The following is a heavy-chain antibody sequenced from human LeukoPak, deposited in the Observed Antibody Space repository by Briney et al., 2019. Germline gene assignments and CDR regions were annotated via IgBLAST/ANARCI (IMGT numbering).Heavy chain of an antibody. J-gene: IGHJ4*02. D-gene: IGHD5-18*01. CDR1: GFTFSSYA. V-gene: IGHV3-23*01. CDR3: AKTVQLWLHSHDY. Sequence: GRSLRLSCAASGFTFSSYAMSWVRQAPGKGLEWVSAISGSGGSTYYADSVKGRFTISRDNSKNTLYLQMNSLRAEDTAVYYCAKTVQLWLHSHDYWGQGTLVTVSS. CDR2: ISGSGGST.